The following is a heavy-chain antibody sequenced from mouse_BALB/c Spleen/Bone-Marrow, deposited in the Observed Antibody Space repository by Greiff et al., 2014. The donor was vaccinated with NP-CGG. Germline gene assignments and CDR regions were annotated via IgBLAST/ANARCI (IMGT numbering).Heavy chain of an antibody. CDR3: TRSGTLGAMDY. Sequence: EVQLVQSGGGLVQPGGSRKLSCAASGFTFSSFGMHWVRQAPEKGLEWVAYISSGSSTIYYADTMKGRFIISRDNPKNTLFLQMTSLRSEDTAMYYCTRSGTLGAMDYWGQGTSVTVSS. V-gene: IGHV5-17*02. J-gene: IGHJ4*01. CDR2: ISSGSSTI. D-gene: IGHD3-3*01. CDR1: GFTFSSFG.